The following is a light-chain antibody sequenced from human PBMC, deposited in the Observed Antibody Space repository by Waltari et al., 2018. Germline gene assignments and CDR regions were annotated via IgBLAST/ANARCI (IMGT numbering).Light chain of an antibody. J-gene: IGKJ2*01. CDR3: QRYGNSPT. V-gene: IGKV3-20*01. Sequence: EIVLTQSPGTLSLSPGERATLSCRASQSVSSTYLAWYQQKPGQAPRLLIYGASSRATDIPDRVSGGGSGTDFTLTIGRLEPEDFAVYYCQRYGNSPTFGQGTKLEI. CDR1: QSVSSTY. CDR2: GAS.